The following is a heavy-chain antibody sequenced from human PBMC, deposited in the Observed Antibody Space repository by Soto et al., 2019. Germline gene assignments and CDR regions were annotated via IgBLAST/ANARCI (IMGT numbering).Heavy chain of an antibody. Sequence: EVQLLESGGGLAQPGGSLRLSCVASGFTFSSYAMTWVRQAPGKGLEWVSAISGSGGGTYYADSVKGRFTISRDNSKNTLFLQMNGLRAEDTAVYYCAIRWSGAGSSFAYWGQGTLVTVSS. CDR3: AIRWSGAGSSFAY. CDR1: GFTFSSYA. CDR2: ISGSGGGT. D-gene: IGHD6-19*01. J-gene: IGHJ4*02. V-gene: IGHV3-23*01.